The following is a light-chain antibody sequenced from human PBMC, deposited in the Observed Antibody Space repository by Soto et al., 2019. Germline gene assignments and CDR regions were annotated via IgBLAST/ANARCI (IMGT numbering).Light chain of an antibody. J-gene: IGKJ1*01. Sequence: VMTQSPATLSVSPGAGATFFCRASPSICSNLAWYQQTPGRAPRLVIFDASTRATGIPARFTGRRSAREVSPPISSLLPADSAAYFCQQYYNWHPDAFGQGTKVDIK. V-gene: IGKV3-15*01. CDR2: DAS. CDR3: QQYYNWHPDA. CDR1: PSICSN.